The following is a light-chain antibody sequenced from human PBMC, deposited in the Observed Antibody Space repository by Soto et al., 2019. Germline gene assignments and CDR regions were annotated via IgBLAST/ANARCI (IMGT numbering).Light chain of an antibody. J-gene: IGKJ1*01. CDR1: QSISSW. CDR2: KAS. CDR3: QQYNSLWR. V-gene: IGKV1-5*03. Sequence: DIQMTQSPSTLSASVGDRVTITCRASQSISSWLAWYQQKPGKAPKLLIYKASSLESGVPARFSGSGSGTEFTLAVRSLQPDDFATYYGQQYNSLWRFGQGTKVEIK.